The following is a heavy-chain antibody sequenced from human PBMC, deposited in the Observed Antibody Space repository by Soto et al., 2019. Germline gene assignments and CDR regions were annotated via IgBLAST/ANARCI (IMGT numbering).Heavy chain of an antibody. V-gene: IGHV3-9*01. D-gene: IGHD6-6*01. Sequence: EVQLVESGGGLVQPGRSLRLSCSASGFTFDDYAMHWVRQAPGKGLEWVSGISWNSGSIGYADSVKGRFTISRDNAKISLYLQRNSLRVEDTDLYYCAKGGGPVAARPPFDYWGQGTLVTVSS. CDR1: GFTFDDYA. CDR2: ISWNSGSI. CDR3: AKGGGPVAARPPFDY. J-gene: IGHJ4*02.